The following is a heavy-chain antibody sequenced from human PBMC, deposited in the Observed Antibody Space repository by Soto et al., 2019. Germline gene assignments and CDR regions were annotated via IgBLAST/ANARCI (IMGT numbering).Heavy chain of an antibody. Sequence: GGSLRLSCAASGFTFSSYGMHWVRQAPGKGLEWVAVISYDGSNKYYADSVKGRFTISRDNSKNTLYLQMNSLRAEDTAVYYCAKGPRGCMDVWGKGTTVTVSS. J-gene: IGHJ6*03. CDR2: ISYDGSNK. D-gene: IGHD6-19*01. CDR1: GFTFSSYG. V-gene: IGHV3-30*18. CDR3: AKGPRGCMDV.